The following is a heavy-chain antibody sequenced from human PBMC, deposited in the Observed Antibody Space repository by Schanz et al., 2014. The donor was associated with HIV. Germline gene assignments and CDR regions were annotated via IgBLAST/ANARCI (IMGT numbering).Heavy chain of an antibody. CDR1: GYTFSNYD. CDR2: MNPNSGNT. CDR3: ARAWYHYGSGSYYRNYGMDV. D-gene: IGHD3-10*01. V-gene: IGHV1-8*01. Sequence: QVHLVQSGAEVKKPGASVKVSCKTSGYTFSNYDINWVRQATGQGLEWMGWMNPNSGNTGYAQKFRGRVTMTRNTSTGTAYMELSSLRSEDTAVYYCARAWYHYGSGSYYRNYGMDVWGQGTTVTVSS. J-gene: IGHJ6*02.